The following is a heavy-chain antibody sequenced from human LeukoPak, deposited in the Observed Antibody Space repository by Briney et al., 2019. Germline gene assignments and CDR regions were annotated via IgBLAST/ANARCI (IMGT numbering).Heavy chain of an antibody. D-gene: IGHD5-18*01. Sequence: ASVKVSCKASGYTFTSYDINWVRQATGQGLEWMGWMNPNSGNTGYPQKFQGRVTMTRNTSISTAYMELSSLRSEDTAVYYCARAPWIQLWSNYYYYMDVWGKGTTVTVSS. V-gene: IGHV1-8*01. CDR3: ARAPWIQLWSNYYYYMDV. CDR2: MNPNSGNT. J-gene: IGHJ6*03. CDR1: GYTFTSYD.